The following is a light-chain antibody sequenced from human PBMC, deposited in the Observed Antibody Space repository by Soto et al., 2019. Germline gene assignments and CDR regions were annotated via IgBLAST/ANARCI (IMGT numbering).Light chain of an antibody. V-gene: IGLV1-40*01. J-gene: IGLJ1*01. CDR3: KSYDTSLSGYV. Sequence: VLTQPPSVSGAPGQRVTISCTGSSANIGAAYNVDWYQQLPGTAPKLLIYGNNNRPSGVPARFSGSKSGTSASLAIAGLQAEDEGDSSCKSYDTSLSGYVFGTGTKVTV. CDR2: GNN. CDR1: SANIGAAYN.